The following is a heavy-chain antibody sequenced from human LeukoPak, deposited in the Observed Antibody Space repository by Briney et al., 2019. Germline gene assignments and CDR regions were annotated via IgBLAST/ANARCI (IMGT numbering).Heavy chain of an antibody. CDR2: ISSGNSYT. Sequence: PGGSLRLSCAASGXTFSDYYMSWIRQAPGKGLEWVSYISSGNSYTNYADSVKGRFTISRDDAKNSLYLQMNSLRAEDTAVYYCARSRYYYPADYWGQGTPVTVSS. D-gene: IGHD2/OR15-2a*01. CDR1: GXTFSDYY. CDR3: ARSRYYYPADY. J-gene: IGHJ4*02. V-gene: IGHV3-11*03.